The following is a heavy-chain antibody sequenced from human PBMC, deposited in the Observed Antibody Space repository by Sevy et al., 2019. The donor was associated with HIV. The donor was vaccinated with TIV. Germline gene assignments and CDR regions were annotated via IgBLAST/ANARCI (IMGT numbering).Heavy chain of an antibody. CDR2: IHPADSDT. V-gene: IGHV5-51*01. CDR3: ARQGDLDYFDY. J-gene: IGHJ4*02. CDR1: GYNFTPYW. Sequence: GESLKISCKGTGYNFTPYWVGWVRQKPGQGLEWRGIIHPADSDTGYSPSFEGQVTISVDNSITTVYLQRSSLKASHTAMYYCARQGDLDYFDYWGQGTLVTVSS. D-gene: IGHD1-1*01.